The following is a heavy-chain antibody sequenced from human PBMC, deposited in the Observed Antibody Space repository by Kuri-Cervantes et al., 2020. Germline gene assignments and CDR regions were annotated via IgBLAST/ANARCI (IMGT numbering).Heavy chain of an antibody. CDR2: INPNSGGT. J-gene: IGHJ3*02. CDR3: ARHKELDAFDI. V-gene: IGHV1-2*02. CDR1: GYTFTGYY. Sequence: ASVKVSCKASGYTFTGYYMHWVRQAPGQGLEWMGWINPNSGGTNYAQKFQGRVTMTRDTSISTAYMELSSLRSEDTAVYYCARHKELDAFDIWGQGTMVTVSS. D-gene: IGHD1-7*01.